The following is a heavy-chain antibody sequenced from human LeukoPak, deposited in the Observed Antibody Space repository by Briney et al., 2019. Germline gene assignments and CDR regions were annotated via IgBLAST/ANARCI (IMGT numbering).Heavy chain of an antibody. D-gene: IGHD2-2*01. CDR3: ARAPSSTSTPFGPTFDY. V-gene: IGHV1-18*01. CDR1: GYTFTSYG. CDR2: ISAYNGNT. Sequence: GASVKVSCKASGYTFTSYGISWVRQAPGQGLEWMGWISAYNGNTNYAQKLQGRVTMTTDTSTSTAYMELRSLRSDDTAVYYCARAPSSTSTPFGPTFDYWGQGTLVTVSS. J-gene: IGHJ4*02.